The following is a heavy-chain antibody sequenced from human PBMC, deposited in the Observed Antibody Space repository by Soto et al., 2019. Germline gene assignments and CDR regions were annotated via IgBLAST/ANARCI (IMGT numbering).Heavy chain of an antibody. V-gene: IGHV4-39*01. CDR1: YTSISSSSCC. Sequence: SATLSLTCSAFYTSISSSSCCWGWIRQPPGKGLEWIGSIYYSGSTYYNPSLKSRVTISVDTSKNQFSLKLSSVTAADTAVYYCARVPVLVGAFDIWGQGTMVT. J-gene: IGHJ3*02. D-gene: IGHD3-10*01. CDR3: ARVPVLVGAFDI. CDR2: IYYSGST.